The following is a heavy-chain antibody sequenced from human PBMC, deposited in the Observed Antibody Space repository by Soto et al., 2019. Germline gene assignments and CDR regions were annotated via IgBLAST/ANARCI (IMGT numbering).Heavy chain of an antibody. CDR3: ARDQEAGGPIDS. CDR1: GFTFSSYA. J-gene: IGHJ4*02. V-gene: IGHV3-30-3*01. D-gene: IGHD3-10*01. CDR2: ISYDGSNK. Sequence: QVQLVESGGGVVQPGRSLRLSCAASGFTFSSYAMHWVRQAPGKGLEWVAVISYDGSNKYYADSVKSRFTISRDNSKNTLYLKMHRLRAEDRVVYYCARDQEAGGPIDSGGQGTLVTVSS.